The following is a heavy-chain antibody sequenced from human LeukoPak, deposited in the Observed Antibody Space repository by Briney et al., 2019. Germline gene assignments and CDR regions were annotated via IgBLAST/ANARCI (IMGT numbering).Heavy chain of an antibody. CDR3: ARVRGSYHFDY. D-gene: IGHD1-26*01. Sequence: GGSLRLSCAASGFTSSGYSMNWVRQAPGKGLEWVSYITSSSSAIYYADSVKGRFTISRDNAKNSLYLQMNSLRAEDTAVYYCARVRGSYHFDYWGQGTLVTVSS. V-gene: IGHV3-48*01. CDR1: GFTSSGYS. CDR2: ITSSSSAI. J-gene: IGHJ4*02.